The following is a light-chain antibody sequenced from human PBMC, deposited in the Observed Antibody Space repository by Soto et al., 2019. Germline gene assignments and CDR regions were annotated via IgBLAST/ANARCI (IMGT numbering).Light chain of an antibody. CDR2: DVR. Sequence: QSALTQPRSVSGSPGQSVTISCTGTSSDVGGYNFVSWYQQHPGKVPKLMIYDVRERPSGVPDRFSGSKSGNTASLTIAGLQADYEADYYCCSYADTYTLVFGGGTKVTVL. V-gene: IGLV2-11*01. CDR3: CSYADTYTLV. CDR1: SSDVGGYNF. J-gene: IGLJ2*01.